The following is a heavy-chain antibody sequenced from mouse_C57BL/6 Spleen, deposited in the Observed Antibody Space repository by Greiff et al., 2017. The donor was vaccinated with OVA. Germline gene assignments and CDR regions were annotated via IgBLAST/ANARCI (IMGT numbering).Heavy chain of an antibody. V-gene: IGHV1-42*01. J-gene: IGHJ2*01. CDR2: INPSTGGT. CDR3: ARRITTVVYYYFDY. Sequence: VQPQQSGPELVKPGASVKISCKASGYSFTGYYMNWVKQSPEKSLEWIGEINPSTGGTTYNQKFKAKATLTVDKSSSTAYMQLKSLTSEDSAVYYCARRITTVVYYYFDYWGQGTTLTVSS. D-gene: IGHD1-1*01. CDR1: GYSFTGYY.